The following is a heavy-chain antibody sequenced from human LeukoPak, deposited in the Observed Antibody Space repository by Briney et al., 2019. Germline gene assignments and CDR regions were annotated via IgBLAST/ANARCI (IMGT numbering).Heavy chain of an antibody. CDR1: GYTFTGYY. D-gene: IGHD3-10*01. CDR3: ARDPDYYGSGADY. V-gene: IGHV1-2*02. CDR2: INPNSGGT. J-gene: IGHJ4*02. Sequence: ASVKVSCKASGYTFTGYYMHWVRQAPGQGLEWMGWINPNSGGTNYAQKFQGRVTMARDTSISTAYMELSRLRSDDTAVYYCARDPDYYGSGADYWGQGTLVTVSP.